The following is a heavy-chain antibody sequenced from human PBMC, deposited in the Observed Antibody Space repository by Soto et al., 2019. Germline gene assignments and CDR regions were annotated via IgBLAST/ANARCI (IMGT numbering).Heavy chain of an antibody. CDR1: GGSFSGYY. J-gene: IGHJ4*02. D-gene: IGHD6-13*01. CDR3: ANRRAAAGTIDY. V-gene: IGHV4-34*01. Sequence: QVQLQQWGAGLLKPSETLSLTCAVYGGSFSGYYWSWIRQPPGKGLEWIGEINHSGSTTYNPSLKSRVTIAVDTSKNQFSLKLSSVTATDTAVYYCANRRAAAGTIDYWGQGTLVTVSS. CDR2: INHSGST.